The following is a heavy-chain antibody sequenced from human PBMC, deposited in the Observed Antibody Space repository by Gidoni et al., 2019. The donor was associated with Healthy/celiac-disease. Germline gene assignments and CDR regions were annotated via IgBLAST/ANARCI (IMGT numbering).Heavy chain of an antibody. CDR2: INPDSGGT. V-gene: IGHV1-2*04. CDR1: GYTFTGYY. D-gene: IGHD4-17*01. J-gene: IGHJ4*02. Sequence: QVQLVQSGPEVKKPGPSVKVSCQASGYTFTGYYMHWVRQAPGQGLEWMGWINPDSGGTNYAQKLQGWVTMTRDTSISTAYMELSRLRSDDTAVYYCARAISPYDYGDTHETFDYWGQGTLVTVSS. CDR3: ARAISPYDYGDTHETFDY.